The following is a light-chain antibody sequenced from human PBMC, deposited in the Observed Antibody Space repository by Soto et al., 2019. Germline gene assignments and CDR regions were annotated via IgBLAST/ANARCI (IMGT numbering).Light chain of an antibody. CDR2: GAS. CDR3: QHYSSSPPAIT. Sequence: EIVLTQSPGPLSLSPGERATLSCRSSQSVTSGYLAWYQQQPNQAPRLLIYGASYRATGIPDRFSGGGSGTDFTLTISRLEPEEFALYYCQHYSSSPPAITLGQGTRLEIK. V-gene: IGKV3-20*01. CDR1: QSVTSGY. J-gene: IGKJ5*01.